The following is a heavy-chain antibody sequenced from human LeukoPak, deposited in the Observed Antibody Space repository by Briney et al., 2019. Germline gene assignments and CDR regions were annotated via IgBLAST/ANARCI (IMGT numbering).Heavy chain of an antibody. D-gene: IGHD3-22*01. Sequence: GASVKVSCNASGYTFTGYYMHWVRQAPGQGLEWMGWINPNSGGTNYAQKFQGRVTMTRDTSITTAYMELSTLRSDDTAVYYCARRSVAYSYDSSGYSPVYYFDYWGQGTLVTVSS. CDR3: ARRSVAYSYDSSGYSPVYYFDY. J-gene: IGHJ4*02. V-gene: IGHV1-2*02. CDR2: INPNSGGT. CDR1: GYTFTGYY.